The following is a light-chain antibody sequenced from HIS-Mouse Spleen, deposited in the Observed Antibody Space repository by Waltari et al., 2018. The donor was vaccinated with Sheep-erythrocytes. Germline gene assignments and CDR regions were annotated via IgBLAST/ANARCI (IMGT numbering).Light chain of an antibody. V-gene: IGKV1-5*03. Sequence: DIQMTQSPSTLSASVGDRIPITCRASQSISSWLAWYQQKPGKAPKLLIYKASSLESGVPSRFSGSGSGTEFTLTISSLQPDDFATYYCQQYNSYPLTFGGGTKVEIK. J-gene: IGKJ4*01. CDR2: KAS. CDR1: QSISSW. CDR3: QQYNSYPLT.